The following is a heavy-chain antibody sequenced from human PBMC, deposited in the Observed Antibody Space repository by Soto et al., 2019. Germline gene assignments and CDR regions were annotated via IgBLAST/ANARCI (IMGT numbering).Heavy chain of an antibody. CDR3: ARGGQDFWSGPFDY. CDR1: DGSISTYF. Sequence: KASETLSLTCTVSDGSISTYFCSWIRQPAGKGLEWIGRIDNSGNTNYNPSLKSRVTMSADTSRNQFSLKLNSVTAADTAVYYCARGGQDFWSGPFDYWGQGALVTVSS. D-gene: IGHD3-3*01. J-gene: IGHJ4*02. CDR2: IDNSGNT. V-gene: IGHV4-4*07.